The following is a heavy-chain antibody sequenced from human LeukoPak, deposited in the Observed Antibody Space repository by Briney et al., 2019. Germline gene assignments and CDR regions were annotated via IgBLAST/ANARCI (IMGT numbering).Heavy chain of an antibody. D-gene: IGHD2-21*02. CDR3: ARGRAWCGGDCYSGAVYGMDV. CDR1: GGSFSGYY. Sequence: SETLSLTCAVYGGSFSGYYWSLIRRPPGKGLEWIGETNDSGSTNYNPSLKSRVTISVDTSKNQFSLKLSSVTAADTAVYYCARGRAWCGGDCYSGAVYGMDVWGQGTTVTVSS. CDR2: TNDSGST. J-gene: IGHJ6*02. V-gene: IGHV4-34*01.